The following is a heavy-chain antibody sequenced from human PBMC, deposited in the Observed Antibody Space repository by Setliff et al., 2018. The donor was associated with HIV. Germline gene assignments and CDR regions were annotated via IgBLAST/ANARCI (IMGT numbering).Heavy chain of an antibody. CDR1: GFTFRNYK. CDR2: ISIGSGGAI. V-gene: IGHV3-21*04. J-gene: IGHJ4*02. Sequence: GSLRLSCAASGFTFRNYKFNWVRQAPGRGLEWVSSISIGSGGAIDYADSVQGRFTISRDNSKNSLYLQMNSLRVEDTAFYYCSKEKFTFTVVRGVIDSWGQGTLVTVSS. CDR3: SKEKFTFTVVRGVIDS. D-gene: IGHD3-10*01.